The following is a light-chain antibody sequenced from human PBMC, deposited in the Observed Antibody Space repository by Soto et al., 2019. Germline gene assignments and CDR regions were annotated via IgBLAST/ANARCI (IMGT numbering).Light chain of an antibody. CDR1: TSDVGGYNY. CDR2: DVT. V-gene: IGLV2-11*01. Sequence: QSVLTQPRSGSASPGQSVTISFTGTTSDVGGYNYVSWYQQHPGQAPNLMIYDVTKRPSGVPDRFSGSKSGNTASLTISGLQSEDEADYYCCSYAGSYTWVFGGGTKLTVL. J-gene: IGLJ3*02. CDR3: CSYAGSYTWV.